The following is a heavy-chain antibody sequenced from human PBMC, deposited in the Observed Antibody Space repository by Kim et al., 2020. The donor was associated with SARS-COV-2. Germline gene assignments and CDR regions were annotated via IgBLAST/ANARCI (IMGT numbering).Heavy chain of an antibody. CDR2: IYWDDDK. V-gene: IGHV2-5*02. J-gene: IGHJ4*02. CDR1: GVSLSTSGVG. D-gene: IGHD3-22*01. CDR3: AHSRSRRGTMRVVADIAFDY. Sequence: SGPTLVKPTQTLTLTCTFSGVSLSTSGVGVGWIRQPPGKALEWLALIYWDDDKRYSPSLKSRLTITKDTSKNQVVLTMTNMDPVDTARYYCAHSRSRRGTMRVVADIAFDYGGQGTLVTVSS.